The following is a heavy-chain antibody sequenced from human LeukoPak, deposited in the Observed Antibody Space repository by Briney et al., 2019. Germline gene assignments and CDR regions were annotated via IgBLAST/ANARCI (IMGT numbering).Heavy chain of an antibody. J-gene: IGHJ6*02. CDR3: ARIVGYYDSSGYYSDYYYGMDV. V-gene: IGHV1-18*01. CDR1: GYTFTSYG. CDR2: ISAYNGNT. Sequence: ASVKVSCKASGYTFTSYGISWVRQAPGQGLEWMGWISAYNGNTNYAQKLQGRVTMTIDTSTSTAYMELRSLRSDDTAVYYCARIVGYYDSSGYYSDYYYGMDVWGQGTTVTVSS. D-gene: IGHD3-22*01.